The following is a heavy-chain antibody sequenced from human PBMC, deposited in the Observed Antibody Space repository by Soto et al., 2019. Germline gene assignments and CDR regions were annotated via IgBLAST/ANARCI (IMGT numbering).Heavy chain of an antibody. D-gene: IGHD6-19*01. CDR2: INQDGSEK. V-gene: IGHV3-7*05. Sequence: EVQLVESGGGLVQPGGSLSLSCAASGFTFSYYWMSWVRQVPGKGLEWVANINQDGSEKYYVDSVKGRFTSSRDNAKNSLYLQMNSLSTEDTAVYYGARGGGQQWSYVSSWGQGTLVTVSS. J-gene: IGHJ5*02. CDR3: ARGGGQQWSYVSS. CDR1: GFTFSYYW.